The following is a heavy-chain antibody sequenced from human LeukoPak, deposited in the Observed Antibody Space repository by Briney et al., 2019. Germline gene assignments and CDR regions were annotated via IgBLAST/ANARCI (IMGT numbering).Heavy chain of an antibody. D-gene: IGHD3-16*01. Sequence: GGSLRLSCAASGFTFSSYWMYWARQAPGKGLEWVASINHNGNVNYYVDSVKGRFTISRDNAKNSLYLQMSNLRAEDTAVYFCARGGGLDAWGQGATVTVSS. J-gene: IGHJ6*02. CDR2: INHNGNVN. CDR3: ARGGGLDA. CDR1: GFTFSSYW. V-gene: IGHV3-7*03.